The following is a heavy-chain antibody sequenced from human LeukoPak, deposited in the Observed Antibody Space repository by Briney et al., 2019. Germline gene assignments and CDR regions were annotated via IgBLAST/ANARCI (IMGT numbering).Heavy chain of an antibody. J-gene: IGHJ5*02. CDR3: ARDLELREGWFDP. V-gene: IGHV1-46*01. CDR2: INPSGGST. CDR1: GYTFISYY. D-gene: IGHD1-7*01. Sequence: EASVKVSCKASGYTFISYYMYWVRQAPGQGLEWMGIINPSGGSTSYAQKFQGRVTMTRDTSTSTVYMELSSLRSEDTAVYYCARDLELREGWFDPWGQGTLVTVSS.